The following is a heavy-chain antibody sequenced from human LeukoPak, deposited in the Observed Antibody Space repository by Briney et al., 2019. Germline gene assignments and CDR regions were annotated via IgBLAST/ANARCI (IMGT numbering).Heavy chain of an antibody. J-gene: IGHJ4*02. CDR1: GFTFRNYA. CDR2: ISGSGRNS. D-gene: IGHD3-10*01. Sequence: GGSLRLSCAASGFTFRNYAMSWVRQAPGKGLEWVSTISGSGRNSYYADSVKGRFTISRDNSKDTLYLQMNSLRAEDTAVYYCAKDIYGSNSRGEYWGQGTLVTVSS. V-gene: IGHV3-23*01. CDR3: AKDIYGSNSRGEY.